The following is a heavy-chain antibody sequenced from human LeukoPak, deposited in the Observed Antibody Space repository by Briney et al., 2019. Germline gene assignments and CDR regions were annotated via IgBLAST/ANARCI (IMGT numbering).Heavy chain of an antibody. CDR3: ARDWNAGGYYFDY. J-gene: IGHJ4*02. CDR2: ISYDGSYK. V-gene: IGHV3-30*04. CDR1: RFTFNSYT. D-gene: IGHD1-1*01. Sequence: PGGSLRLSCAASRFTFNSYTMHWVRQAPDKGLEWVAIISYDGSYKYYADSVKGRFIISRDNSKNTLYLQMNSLRADDTAVYYCARDWNAGGYYFDYWGQGTLVTVSS.